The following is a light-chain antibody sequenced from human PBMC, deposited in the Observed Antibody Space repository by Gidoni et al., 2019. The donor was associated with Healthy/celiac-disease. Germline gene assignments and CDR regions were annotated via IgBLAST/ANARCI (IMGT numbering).Light chain of an antibody. Sequence: LLIYKASRLESEVPSRFSGSGSGTAFTLPISSLQPDDFATYYCQQYNSYPYTFGQXTKLEIK. V-gene: IGKV1-5*03. J-gene: IGKJ2*01. CDR2: KAS. CDR3: QQYNSYPYT.